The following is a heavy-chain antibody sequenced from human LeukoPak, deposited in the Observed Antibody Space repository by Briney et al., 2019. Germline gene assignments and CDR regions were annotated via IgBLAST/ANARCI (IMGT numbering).Heavy chain of an antibody. V-gene: IGHV3-74*01. Sequence: GGSLRLSCAASGLTFSSHWRHWVRQAPGKGLVWVSRITNDGSSTTYADSVKGRFTISRDNAMNSLYLQMNSLRAEDTAIYYCARSLPYGTTWYGRSDFWGQGTLVTVSS. J-gene: IGHJ4*02. CDR2: ITNDGSST. CDR3: ARSLPYGTTWYGRSDF. CDR1: GLTFSSHW. D-gene: IGHD6-13*01.